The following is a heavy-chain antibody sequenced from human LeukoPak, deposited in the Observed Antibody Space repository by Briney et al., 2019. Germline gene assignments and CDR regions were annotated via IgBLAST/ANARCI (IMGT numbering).Heavy chain of an antibody. CDR3: AKWKYSNSGIDDY. CDR2: ISGSGDNT. D-gene: IGHD6-6*01. CDR1: GFTFSSYA. V-gene: IGHV3-23*01. Sequence: GGSLRLSCAASGFTFSSYAMSWVRQVPGKGLEWVSVISGSGDNTYYADSVKGRFTISGDNSKNMLYLQMNSLRAEDTAVYYCAKWKYSNSGIDDYWGQGTLVTVSS. J-gene: IGHJ4*02.